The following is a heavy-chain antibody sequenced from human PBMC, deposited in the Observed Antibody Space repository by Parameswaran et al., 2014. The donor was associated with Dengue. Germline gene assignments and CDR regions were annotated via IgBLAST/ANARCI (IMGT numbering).Heavy chain of an antibody. J-gene: IGHJ4*02. Sequence: VRQAPGKGLEWVSYISSSGSTIYNADSLKGRFTISRDNAMNSLYLQMNSLRAEDTAVYYCARVRANYFDYWGQGTLVTVSS. CDR3: ARVRANYFDY. CDR2: ISSSGSTI. V-gene: IGHV3-11*01.